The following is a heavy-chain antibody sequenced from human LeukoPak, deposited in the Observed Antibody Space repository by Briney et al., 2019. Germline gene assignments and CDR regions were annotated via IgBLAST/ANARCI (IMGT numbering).Heavy chain of an antibody. V-gene: IGHV3-48*01. CDR2: ISSSSSTI. CDR1: GFTFSSYT. Sequence: GGSLRLSCAASGFTFSSYTMNWVRQAPGKGLEWVSYISSSSSTIYYADSVKGRFTISRDNAKNSLYLQMNSLRAEDTAVYYCARDRSSGYYAFDIWGQGTMVTVSS. J-gene: IGHJ3*02. CDR3: ARDRSSGYYAFDI. D-gene: IGHD3-22*01.